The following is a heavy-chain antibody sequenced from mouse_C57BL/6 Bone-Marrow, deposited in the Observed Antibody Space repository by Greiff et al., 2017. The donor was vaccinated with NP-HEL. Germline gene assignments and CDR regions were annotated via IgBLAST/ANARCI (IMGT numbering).Heavy chain of an antibody. Sequence: VQLQQSGAELVRPGASVKLSCTVSGFNIKDDYMHWVKQRHEQGLEWIGWIDPENGDTEYASKFQGKATITAATSSNTAYLQLSSLTSEDTAVYYCTTGGSSPYAMDYWGQGTSVTVSS. J-gene: IGHJ4*01. D-gene: IGHD1-1*01. CDR3: TTGGSSPYAMDY. V-gene: IGHV14-4*01. CDR1: GFNIKDDY. CDR2: IDPENGDT.